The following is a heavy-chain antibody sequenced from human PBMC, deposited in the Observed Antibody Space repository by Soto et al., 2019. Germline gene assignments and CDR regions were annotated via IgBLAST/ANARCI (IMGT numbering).Heavy chain of an antibody. CDR1: GFVFSTYA. Sequence: EVQLLESGGDFVQPGGSLRLSCAASGFVFSTYAMAWVRQAPGKGLEWVSFVSGSGGTTYYADSVRGRFTVSRDNSKKMLYLQMNSLRAEDTAIYYCAKEMTLSSSWYWGDYWGLGTLVTVSS. D-gene: IGHD2-8*02. CDR2: VSGSGGTT. J-gene: IGHJ4*02. V-gene: IGHV3-23*01. CDR3: AKEMTLSSSWYWGDY.